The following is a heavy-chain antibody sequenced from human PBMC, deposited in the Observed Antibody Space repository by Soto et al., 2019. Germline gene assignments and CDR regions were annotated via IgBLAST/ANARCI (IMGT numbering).Heavy chain of an antibody. V-gene: IGHV3-66*01. Sequence: EVQLVESGGGLVQPGGSLRLSCAASGFTVSSNYMSWVRQAPGKGLEWVSVIYSGGSTYYADSVKGRFTISRDNSKNTLYLQMNSLRAEDTAVYYCARDGFGDPTSVVEGFVYWGHGTLVTGSS. CDR1: GFTVSSNY. D-gene: IGHD3-10*01. J-gene: IGHJ4*01. CDR2: IYSGGST. CDR3: ARDGFGDPTSVVEGFVY.